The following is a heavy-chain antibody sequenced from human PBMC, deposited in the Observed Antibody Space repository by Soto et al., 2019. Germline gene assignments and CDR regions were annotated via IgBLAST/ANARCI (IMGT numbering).Heavy chain of an antibody. V-gene: IGHV3-30*18. Sequence: PGGSLRLSCAASGFTFSSYGMHWVRQAPGKGLEWVAVISYDGSNKYYADSVKGRFTISRDNSKNTLYLQMNSLRAEDTAVYYCAKTATHVALDYWGQGTLVTVSS. CDR2: ISYDGSNK. CDR1: GFTFSSYG. CDR3: AKTATHVALDY. D-gene: IGHD2-15*01. J-gene: IGHJ4*02.